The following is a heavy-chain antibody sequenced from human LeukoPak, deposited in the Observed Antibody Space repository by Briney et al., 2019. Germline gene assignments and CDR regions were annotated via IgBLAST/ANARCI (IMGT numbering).Heavy chain of an antibody. V-gene: IGHV3-23*01. D-gene: IGHD3-22*01. CDR3: ARWYYYETSGLYYGSFDN. Sequence: PGGSLRLSCAASGFTFSSYGMSWVRQAPGKGLQWVSVIIGSGSSTYYADSVKGRFTISRDNSRNTPYLQMNSLRAEDTAVYYCARWYYYETSGLYYGSFDNWGQGTLVTVSS. CDR2: IIGSGSST. J-gene: IGHJ5*02. CDR1: GFTFSSYG.